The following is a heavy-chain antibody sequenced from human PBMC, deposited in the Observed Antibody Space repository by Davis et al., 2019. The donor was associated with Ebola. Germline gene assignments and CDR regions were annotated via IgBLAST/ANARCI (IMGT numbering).Heavy chain of an antibody. D-gene: IGHD6-6*01. J-gene: IGHJ4*02. CDR1: GFTFSSYA. CDR2: ISGSGGST. Sequence: GESLKISCAASGFTFSSYAMSWVRQAPGKGLEWVSAISGSGGSTYYADSVKGRFTISRDNSKNTLYLQMNSLRAEDTAVYYCVRGKKQLAPFDYWGQGTLVTVSS. CDR3: VRGKKQLAPFDY. V-gene: IGHV3-23*01.